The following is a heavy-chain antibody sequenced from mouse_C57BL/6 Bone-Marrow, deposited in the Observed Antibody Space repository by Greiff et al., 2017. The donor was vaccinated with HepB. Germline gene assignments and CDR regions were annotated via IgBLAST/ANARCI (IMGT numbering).Heavy chain of an antibody. V-gene: IGHV1-50*01. CDR1: GYTFTSYW. Sequence: QVQLQQPGAELVKPGASVKLSCKASGYTFTSYWMQWVNQRPGQGLEWIGEIDPSDSYTNYNQKFKGKATLTVDTSSSTAYMQLSSLTSEDSAVYYCARLAAYWGQGTLVTVSA. J-gene: IGHJ3*01. CDR2: IDPSDSYT. CDR3: ARLAAY.